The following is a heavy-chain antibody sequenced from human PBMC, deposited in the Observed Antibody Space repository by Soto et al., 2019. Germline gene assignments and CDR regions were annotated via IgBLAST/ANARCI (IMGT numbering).Heavy chain of an antibody. D-gene: IGHD2-2*01. CDR3: ARENPPSLFDY. J-gene: IGHJ4*02. V-gene: IGHV4-59*01. CDR2: IYYSGST. CDR1: GGSISSYY. Sequence: TSETLSLTCTVSGGSISSYYWSWIRQPPGKGLEWIGYIYYSGSTNYNPSLKSRVTISVDTSKNQFSLKLSSVTAADTAVYYCARENPPSLFDYWGQGTLVTVSS.